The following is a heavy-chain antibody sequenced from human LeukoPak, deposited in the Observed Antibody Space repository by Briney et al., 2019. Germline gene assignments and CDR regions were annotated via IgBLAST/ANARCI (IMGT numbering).Heavy chain of an antibody. CDR1: GGSISSYY. CDR2: IYYSGST. CDR3: ARGVGEGGLLRFGEVNQYYFDY. J-gene: IGHJ4*02. Sequence: SETLSLTCTVSGGSISSYYWSWIRQPPGKGLEWIGYIYYSGSTNYNPSLKSRVTISVDTSKNQFSLKLSSVTAADTAVYYCARGVGEGGLLRFGEVNQYYFDYWGQGTLVTVSS. D-gene: IGHD3-10*01. V-gene: IGHV4-59*01.